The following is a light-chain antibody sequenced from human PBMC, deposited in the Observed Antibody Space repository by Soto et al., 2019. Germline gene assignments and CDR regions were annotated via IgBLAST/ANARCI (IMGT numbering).Light chain of an antibody. Sequence: QSVLTQPRSVSGSPGQSVTISCTGTSSDVGGYNYVSWYQQHPGKAPKVMIYDVSERPSGVPDRFAGYKSGNTASLTSSGLQAEDEADYYCCSYAGRPRYVLGTGTKLTVL. CDR1: SSDVGGYNY. V-gene: IGLV2-11*01. CDR2: DVS. J-gene: IGLJ1*01. CDR3: CSYAGRPRYV.